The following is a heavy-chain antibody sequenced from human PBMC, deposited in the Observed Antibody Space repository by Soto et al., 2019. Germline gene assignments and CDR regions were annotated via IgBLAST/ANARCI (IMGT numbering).Heavy chain of an antibody. J-gene: IGHJ6*02. D-gene: IGHD3-9*01. CDR1: GYTFTSYA. CDR2: INTNTGNP. Sequence: ASMKVSCKASGYTFTSYAMNWVRQAPGQGLEWMGWINTNTGNPTYAQGFTGRFVFSLDTSVSTAYLQICSLKAEDTAVYYCARDGSYDILTGYYLWGYYYYGMDVWGQGTTVTVSS. CDR3: ARDGSYDILTGYYLWGYYYYGMDV. V-gene: IGHV7-4-1*01.